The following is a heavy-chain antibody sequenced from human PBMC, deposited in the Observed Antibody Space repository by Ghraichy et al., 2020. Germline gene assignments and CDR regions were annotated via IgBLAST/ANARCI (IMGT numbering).Heavy chain of an antibody. CDR3: ARVADGYGMDV. D-gene: IGHD5-24*01. Sequence: GGSLRLSCAASIFTFSSYSMSWVRQAPGKGLEWVSSITSSSTYIYYADSVKGQFTISRDNAKNSLFLQMESLRAEDTAVYYCARVADGYGMDVWGQGTTVTVSS. CDR2: ITSSSTYI. CDR1: IFTFSSYS. J-gene: IGHJ6*02. V-gene: IGHV3-21*01.